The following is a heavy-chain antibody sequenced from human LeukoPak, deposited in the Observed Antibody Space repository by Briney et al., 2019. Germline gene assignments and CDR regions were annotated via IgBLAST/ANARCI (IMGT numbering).Heavy chain of an antibody. Sequence: GGSLRLSCAASGFTFSSYDMNWVRQAPGKGLEWVSATSGSGTYIYYAESVKGRFTISRDNAKNSLYLQMDSLRVEDTAVYYCARFVGPATKQYFDYWGQGILVTVSS. J-gene: IGHJ4*02. D-gene: IGHD6-19*01. CDR3: ARFVGPATKQYFDY. V-gene: IGHV3-21*06. CDR2: TSGSGTYI. CDR1: GFTFSSYD.